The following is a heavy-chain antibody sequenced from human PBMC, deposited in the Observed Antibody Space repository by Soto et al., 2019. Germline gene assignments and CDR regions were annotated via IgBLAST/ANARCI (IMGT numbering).Heavy chain of an antibody. D-gene: IGHD3-3*01. V-gene: IGHV1-3*01. CDR2: INAGNGNT. Sequence: ASVKVSCKASGYTFTSYAMHWVRQAPGQRLEWMGWINAGNGNTKYSQKFQGRVTITRDTSASTAYMELSSLRSEDTAVYYCARLKYDFWSGYYGWFDYWGQGTLVTVSS. CDR1: GYTFTSYA. J-gene: IGHJ4*02. CDR3: ARLKYDFWSGYYGWFDY.